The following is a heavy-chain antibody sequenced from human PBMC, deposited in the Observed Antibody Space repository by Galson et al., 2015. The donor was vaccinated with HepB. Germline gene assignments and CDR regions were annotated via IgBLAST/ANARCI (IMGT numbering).Heavy chain of an antibody. J-gene: IGHJ3*02. CDR2: ISSSISYI. CDR3: ALWGYCSGGSCSHDAFDI. D-gene: IGHD2-15*01. Sequence: SLRLSCAASGFTFSSYSMNLFRQAPGKGLEWVSSISSSISYIYYADSVKGRFTISRDNAKNSLYLQMNSLRTEDTAVYYCALWGYCSGGSCSHDAFDIWGQGTMVTVSS. CDR1: GFTFSSYS. V-gene: IGHV3-21*01.